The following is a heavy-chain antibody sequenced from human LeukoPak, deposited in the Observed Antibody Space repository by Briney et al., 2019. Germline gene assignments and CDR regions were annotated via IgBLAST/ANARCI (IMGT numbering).Heavy chain of an antibody. CDR3: ARQLGDYGDYGYDY. D-gene: IGHD4-17*01. Sequence: SETLSLTCTVSGGSISSYYWSWIRQPPGKGLEWIGYIYYSGSTNYNPSLKSRVTISEDMSKNQFSLKLSSVTAADTAVYYCARQLGDYGDYGYDYWGQGTLFTVSS. V-gene: IGHV4-59*08. CDR2: IYYSGST. CDR1: GGSISSYY. J-gene: IGHJ4*02.